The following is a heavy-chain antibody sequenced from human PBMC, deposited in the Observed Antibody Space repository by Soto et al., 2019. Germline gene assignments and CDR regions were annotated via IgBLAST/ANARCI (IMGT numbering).Heavy chain of an antibody. Sequence: EVQLVESGGGLVQPGGSLRLSCVASGFTFSDYWMHWVRQAPGKGLVWVSRIKFDGGFKSNADSVKGRFTISRDNARNTVHLQMNSLRAEDTGVYYCARGIRNYYGVDVWGQGTTVTVSS. CDR3: ARGIRNYYGVDV. V-gene: IGHV3-74*01. CDR2: IKFDGGFK. CDR1: GFTFSDYW. J-gene: IGHJ6*02.